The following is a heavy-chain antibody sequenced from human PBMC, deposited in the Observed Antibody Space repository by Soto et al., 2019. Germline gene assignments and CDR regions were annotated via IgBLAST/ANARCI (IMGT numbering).Heavy chain of an antibody. Sequence: QVQLQESGPGLVKPSQTLSLTCTVSGGSISSGGYYWSWIRQHPGKGLEWLGYVYYSGSTYQNPSLKSGVTISGDTSKYQCSLNLSSVTAADTAVYYCAREGSRDDYGEYARAFYIWGQGTMVTVSS. V-gene: IGHV4-31*03. CDR3: AREGSRDDYGEYARAFYI. D-gene: IGHD4-17*01. J-gene: IGHJ3*02. CDR2: VYYSGST. CDR1: GGSISSGGYY.